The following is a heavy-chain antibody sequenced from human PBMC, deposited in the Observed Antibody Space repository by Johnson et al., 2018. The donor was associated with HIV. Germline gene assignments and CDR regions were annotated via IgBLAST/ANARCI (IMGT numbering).Heavy chain of an antibody. CDR2: TPYDGTTQ. J-gene: IGHJ3*02. Sequence: QVQLVESGGGVVQPGRSLRLSCAASKFTFSSYPMHWVRQAPGPGLEWVALTPYDGTTQFYAASATGRFTIARDNPRNTLFLQMNSLRVEDTAANYWARGVKQQLSVVDAFGIWGQGTMVTVSS. V-gene: IGHV3-30*04. CDR1: KFTFSSYP. D-gene: IGHD6-13*01. CDR3: ARGVKQQLSVVDAFGI.